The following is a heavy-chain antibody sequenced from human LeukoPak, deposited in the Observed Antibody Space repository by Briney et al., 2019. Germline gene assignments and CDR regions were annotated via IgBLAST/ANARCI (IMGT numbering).Heavy chain of an antibody. Sequence: GGSLRLSCVVSGFTFNRCWMNWVRQAPGKGLEWVAHINPDGRDTYYVDSVKGRFTISRDNAQNSLFLQMNSLRAEDTAVYYCVKNSGWYCLDYWGQGTLVTVSS. J-gene: IGHJ4*02. CDR1: GFTFNRCW. CDR2: INPDGRDT. D-gene: IGHD6-13*01. CDR3: VKNSGWYCLDY. V-gene: IGHV3-7*03.